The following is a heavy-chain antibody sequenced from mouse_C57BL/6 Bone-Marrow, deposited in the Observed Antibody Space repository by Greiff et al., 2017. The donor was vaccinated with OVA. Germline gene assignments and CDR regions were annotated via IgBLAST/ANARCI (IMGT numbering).Heavy chain of an antibody. J-gene: IGHJ4*01. CDR2: FHPYNDDT. CDR3: ARRNSDYYAMDY. Sequence: QVQLQQPGAELVKPGASVKMSCKASGYTFPPYPIEWMKQNHGKSLEWIGNFHPYNDDTKYNEKFKGKATLTVEKSSSTVYLELSRLTSDDSAVYYCARRNSDYYAMDYWGQGTSVTVSS. D-gene: IGHD3-1*01. CDR1: GYTFPPYP. V-gene: IGHV1-47*01.